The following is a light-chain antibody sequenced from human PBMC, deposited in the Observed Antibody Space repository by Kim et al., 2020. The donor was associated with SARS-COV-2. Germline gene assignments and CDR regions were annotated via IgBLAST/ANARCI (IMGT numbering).Light chain of an antibody. CDR2: DAS. CDR1: QSVTSSY. V-gene: IGKV3-20*01. CDR3: QQYGSAPLT. J-gene: IGKJ4*01. Sequence: SPGERVPLSCRASQSVTSSYLAWYQQKPGRAPRLLMFDASNRATGIPDRFSGSGSGTDFTLTISRLEPEDFAVYYCQQYGSAPLTFGGGTKVDIK.